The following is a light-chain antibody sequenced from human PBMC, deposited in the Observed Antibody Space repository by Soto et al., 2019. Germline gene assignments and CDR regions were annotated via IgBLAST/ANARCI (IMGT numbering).Light chain of an antibody. CDR1: QSVGNN. J-gene: IGKJ2*01. CDR3: QQYNNWYP. CDR2: DAS. V-gene: IGKV3-15*01. Sequence: IVMTQSPATLSVSPGERATLSCRASQSVGNNLAWYQLKPGQAPRLLIFDASTRATGIPARFSGTGSGTGFTLTISSLQSEDFAVSYCQQYNNWYPFGQGTKLEIK.